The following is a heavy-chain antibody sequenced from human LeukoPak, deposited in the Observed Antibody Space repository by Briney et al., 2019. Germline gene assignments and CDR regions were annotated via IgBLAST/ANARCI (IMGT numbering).Heavy chain of an antibody. CDR1: GGSISSGSYY. Sequence: SSETLSLTCTVSGGSISSGSYYWSWIRQPAGKGLEGIGRIYTSGSTNYNPSLNSRVTISVDTSKNQFSLKLSSVTAADTAVYYCARDPDYWGQGTLVTVSS. CDR2: IYTSGST. V-gene: IGHV4-61*02. J-gene: IGHJ4*02. CDR3: ARDPDY.